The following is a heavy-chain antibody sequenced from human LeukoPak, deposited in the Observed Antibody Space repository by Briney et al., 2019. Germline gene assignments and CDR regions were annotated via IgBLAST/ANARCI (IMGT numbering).Heavy chain of an antibody. J-gene: IGHJ5*02. CDR3: ASLFMVREANWFDP. V-gene: IGHV4-59*08. CDR2: IYYSGST. Sequence: SETLSLTCTVSGGSISSYYWSWIRQPPGKGLEWIGYIYYSGSTNYNPSLKSRVTISADTSKNQFSLKLSSVTAADTAVYYCASLFMVREANWFDPWGQGTLVTVSS. D-gene: IGHD3-10*01. CDR1: GGSISSYY.